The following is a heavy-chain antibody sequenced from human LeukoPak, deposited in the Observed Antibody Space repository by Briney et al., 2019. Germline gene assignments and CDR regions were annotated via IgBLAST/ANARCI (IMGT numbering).Heavy chain of an antibody. J-gene: IGHJ4*02. CDR2: INTNTGNP. Sequence: ASVKVSCKASGYTFTSYAMNWVRQAPGQGLEWMGWINTNTGNPTYAQGFTGRFVFSLDTSVSTAYLQISSLKAEDTAVYYCARGSHYDILTGHGHWGQGTLVTVSS. CDR3: ARGSHYDILTGHGH. CDR1: GYTFTSYA. V-gene: IGHV7-4-1*02. D-gene: IGHD3-9*01.